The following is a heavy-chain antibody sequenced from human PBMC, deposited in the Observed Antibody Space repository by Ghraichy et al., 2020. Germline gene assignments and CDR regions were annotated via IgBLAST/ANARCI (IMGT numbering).Heavy chain of an antibody. D-gene: IGHD2-15*01. V-gene: IGHV4-59*01. CDR1: GGSISSYY. CDR2: IYYSGST. Sequence: SETLSLTCTVSGGSISSYYWSWIRQPPGKGLEWIGYIYYSGSTNYNPSLKSRVTISVDTSKNQFSLKLSSVTAADTAVYYCARERVVAALPPYYYYGMDVWGQGTTVTVSS. J-gene: IGHJ6*02. CDR3: ARERVVAALPPYYYYGMDV.